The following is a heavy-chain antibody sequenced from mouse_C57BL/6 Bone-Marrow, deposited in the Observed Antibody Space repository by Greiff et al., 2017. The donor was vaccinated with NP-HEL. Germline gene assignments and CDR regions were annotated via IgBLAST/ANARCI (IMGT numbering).Heavy chain of an antibody. CDR1: GYSITSDY. V-gene: IGHV3-8*01. J-gene: IGHJ3*01. CDR3: ARGSSGYPAWFAY. D-gene: IGHD3-2*02. Sequence: VQLKESGPGLAKPSQTLSLTCSVSGYSITSDYWNWIRKFPGNKLEYMGYISYSGSTYYNPSLKSRISTTRDTSKNQYYLQLNTVTTEDAATYYCARGSSGYPAWFAYWGQGTLVTVSA. CDR2: ISYSGST.